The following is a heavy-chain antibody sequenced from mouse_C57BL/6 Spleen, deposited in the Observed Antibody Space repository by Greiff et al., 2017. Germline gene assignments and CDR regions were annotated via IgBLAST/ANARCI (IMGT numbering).Heavy chain of an antibody. CDR1: GYTFTSYW. CDR2: INPNNGGT. Sequence: VQLQQPGAELVKPGASVKMSCKASGYTFTSYWITWVKQRPGKSLEWIGDINPNNGGTIYNQKFKGKATLTVDKSSSTAYMELRSLTSEDTAVYYCARNYETGWYIDVWGTGTAVTVSS. CDR3: ARNYETGWYIDV. D-gene: IGHD1-1*01. V-gene: IGHV1-26*01. J-gene: IGHJ1*03.